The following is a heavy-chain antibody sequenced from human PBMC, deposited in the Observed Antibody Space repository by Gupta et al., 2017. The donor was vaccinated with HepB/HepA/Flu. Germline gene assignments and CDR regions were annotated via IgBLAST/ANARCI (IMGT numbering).Heavy chain of an antibody. J-gene: IGHJ6*03. CDR3: ARVSEDIVVVPDFLKQDYYMDV. Sequence: QVQLVQSGAEVKKPGSSVKVSCKASGGTFSSYAISWVRQAPGQGLEWMGGIIPIFGTANYAQKFQGRVTITADESTSTAYMELSSLRSEDTAVYYCARVSEDIVVVPDFLKQDYYMDVWGKGTTVTVSS. V-gene: IGHV1-69*01. CDR2: IIPIFGTA. D-gene: IGHD2-2*01. CDR1: GGTFSSYA.